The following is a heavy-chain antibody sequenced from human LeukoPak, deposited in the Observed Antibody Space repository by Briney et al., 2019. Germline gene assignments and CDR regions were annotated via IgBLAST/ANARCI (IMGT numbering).Heavy chain of an antibody. CDR2: INPNSGGT. J-gene: IGHJ4*02. CDR3: ARFGAANYDFWSGYYKPFDY. D-gene: IGHD3-3*01. Sequence: GASVKVSCKAPGYTFTGYYMHWVRQAPGQGLEWMGWINPNSGGTNYAQKFQGRVTMTRDTSISTAYMELSRLRSDDTAVYYCARFGAANYDFWSGYYKPFDYWGQGTLVTVSS. V-gene: IGHV1-2*02. CDR1: GYTFTGYY.